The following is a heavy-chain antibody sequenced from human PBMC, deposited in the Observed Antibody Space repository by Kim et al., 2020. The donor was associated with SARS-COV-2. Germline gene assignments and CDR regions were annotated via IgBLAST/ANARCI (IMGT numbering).Heavy chain of an antibody. Sequence: LSLTCAVYGGSLSGYSWNWIRQPPGKGLEWIGEINHSGGTNYSPSPKSRVTMSIATSKNQFSLRLSSVTAPDTAVSFCARGHLVLVPAPILGLGAIYY. CDR1: GGSLSGYS. CDR3: ARGHLVLVPAPILGLGAIYY. V-gene: IGHV4-34*01. J-gene: IGHJ6*01. D-gene: IGHD2-2*01. CDR2: INHSGGT.